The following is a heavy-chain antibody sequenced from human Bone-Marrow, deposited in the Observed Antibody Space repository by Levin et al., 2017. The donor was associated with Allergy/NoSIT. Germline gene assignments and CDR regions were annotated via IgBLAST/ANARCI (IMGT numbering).Heavy chain of an antibody. Sequence: SETLSLTCTVSGGSISSPNYFWSWIRQLPGKGLEWIAYIDYRWSTFYNPSLESRVNMSIDTSNNQFSLRLSSVTAAETAMYYGAREVIIQSYSDLDGFEIWGQGTMVSVSS. CDR2: IDYRWST. V-gene: IGHV4-31*03. J-gene: IGHJ3*02. CDR3: AREVIIQSYSDLDGFEI. D-gene: IGHD4-17*01. CDR1: GGSISSPNYF.